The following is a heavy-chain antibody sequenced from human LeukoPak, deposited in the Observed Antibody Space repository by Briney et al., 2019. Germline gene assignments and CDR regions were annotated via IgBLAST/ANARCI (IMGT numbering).Heavy chain of an antibody. J-gene: IGHJ4*02. V-gene: IGHV4-30-2*01. CDR2: IYHSGST. CDR1: GGSISSGGYY. CDR3: ASLVDIVATIDY. D-gene: IGHD5-12*01. Sequence: SETLSLTCTVSGGSISSGGYYWSWIRQPPGKGLECIGYIYHSGSTYCNSSLKSRVTVSVDRSKNQFSLKLSSVTAADTAVYYCASLVDIVATIDYWGQGTLVTVSS.